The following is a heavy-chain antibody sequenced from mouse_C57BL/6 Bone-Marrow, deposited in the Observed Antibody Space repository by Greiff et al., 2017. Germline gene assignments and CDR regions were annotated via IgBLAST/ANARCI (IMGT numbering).Heavy chain of an antibody. CDR3: VRERYYDYDGGFAY. Sequence: EVMLVESGGGLVQPKGSLKLSCAASGFTFNTYAMHWVRQAPGKGLEWVARIRSKSSNYATYYADSVKDRFTISRDDSQSMLYLQMNNLKTEYTAMYFCVRERYYDYDGGFAYWGQGTLVTVSA. CDR1: GFTFNTYA. CDR2: IRSKSSNYAT. J-gene: IGHJ3*01. V-gene: IGHV10-3*01. D-gene: IGHD2-4*01.